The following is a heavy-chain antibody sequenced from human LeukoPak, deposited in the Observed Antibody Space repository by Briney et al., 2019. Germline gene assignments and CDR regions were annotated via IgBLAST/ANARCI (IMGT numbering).Heavy chain of an antibody. CDR1: GFTFRSYG. J-gene: IGHJ3*02. V-gene: IGHV3-30*02. D-gene: IGHD4-23*01. Sequence: PGGSLRLSCAASGFTFRSYGMHWVRQAPGKGLEWVAFVRFDGSNEQYVESMKGRLTISRDNSKNTLSLQVNSLRSEDTAVYFCAKGDYGGNSHTFDIWGQGTMVTVSS. CDR2: VRFDGSNE. CDR3: AKGDYGGNSHTFDI.